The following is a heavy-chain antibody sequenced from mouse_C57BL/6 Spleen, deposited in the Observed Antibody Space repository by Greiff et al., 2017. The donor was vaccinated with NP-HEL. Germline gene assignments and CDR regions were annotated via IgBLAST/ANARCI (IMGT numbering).Heavy chain of an antibody. CDR2: IDPSDSYT. Sequence: QVQLQQPGAELVMPGASVKLSCKASGYTFTSYWMHWVKQRPGQGLEWIGEIDPSDSYTNYNQKFKGKSTLTVDKSSSTAYMQLSSLTSEDSAVYYCARKGYYCYGSRLYYFDYWGKGTTLTVSS. V-gene: IGHV1-69*01. CDR1: GYTFTSYW. J-gene: IGHJ2*01. CDR3: ARKGYYCYGSRLYYFDY. D-gene: IGHD1-1*01.